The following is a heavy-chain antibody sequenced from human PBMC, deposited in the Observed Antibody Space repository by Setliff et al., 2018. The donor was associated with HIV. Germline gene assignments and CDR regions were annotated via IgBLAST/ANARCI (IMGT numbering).Heavy chain of an antibody. Sequence: GASVKVSCKASGDTFNNCAVTWVRQAPGQGLEWMGGSIPLFGTTNYAQKFQGRITLTRDTSASTVYLDLSSLRSEDTAIYYCARGYYNSGNYFEYWGQGTLVTVSS. CDR2: SIPLFGTT. CDR3: ARGYYNSGNYFEY. D-gene: IGHD3-10*01. J-gene: IGHJ4*02. CDR1: GDTFNNCA. V-gene: IGHV1-69*05.